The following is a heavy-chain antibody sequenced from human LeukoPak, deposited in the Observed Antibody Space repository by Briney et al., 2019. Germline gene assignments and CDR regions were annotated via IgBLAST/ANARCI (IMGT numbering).Heavy chain of an antibody. CDR3: ARDPLTHYYDSSGYYHYYYYYMDV. V-gene: IGHV3-7*01. CDR1: GFTFSSYW. J-gene: IGHJ6*03. D-gene: IGHD3-22*01. CDR2: IKQDGSEK. Sequence: GGSLRLSCAASGFTFSSYWMSWVRQAPGKGLEWVANIKQDGSEKYYVDSVKGRFTISRDNAKNSLYLQMNSLRAEDTAVYYCARDPLTHYYDSSGYYHYYYYYMDVWGKGTTVTVSS.